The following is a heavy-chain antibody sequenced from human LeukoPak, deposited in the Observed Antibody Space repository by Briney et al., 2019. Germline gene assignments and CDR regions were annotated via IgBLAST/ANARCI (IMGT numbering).Heavy chain of an antibody. V-gene: IGHV3-23*01. D-gene: IGHD6-13*01. J-gene: IGHJ4*02. Sequence: GGSLRLSCAASGFTLSSYAMTWVRQAPGKGVEWVSYISGSGGSTNYADSVKGRFTISRDNSKNTLYLQMNSLRAEDTAVYYCAKFPSSSTWSYYFDYWGQGTLVTVSS. CDR1: GFTLSSYA. CDR3: AKFPSSSTWSYYFDY. CDR2: ISGSGGST.